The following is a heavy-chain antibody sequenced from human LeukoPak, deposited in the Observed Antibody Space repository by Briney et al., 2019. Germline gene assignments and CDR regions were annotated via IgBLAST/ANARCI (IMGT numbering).Heavy chain of an antibody. D-gene: IGHD2-2*02. CDR2: MSFDVNNK. CDR1: GFTFSSYA. Sequence: GGSLRLSCATSGFTFSSYAFHWVRQAPGKGLEWVATMSFDVNNKYYADSVRGRFTISRDNSKNTLYLQMNSLRAEDTAVYSCARGFCTSSSCYNDYWGRGTLVTVSS. J-gene: IGHJ4*02. CDR3: ARGFCTSSSCYNDY. V-gene: IGHV3-30*04.